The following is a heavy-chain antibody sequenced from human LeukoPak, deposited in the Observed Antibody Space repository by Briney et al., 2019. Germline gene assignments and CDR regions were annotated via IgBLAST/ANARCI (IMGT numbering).Heavy chain of an antibody. CDR1: GFTFSSYS. Sequence: GGSLRLSCAASGFTFSSYSMNWVRQAPGKGLEWVPYVSSRSSTIYYADSVKGRFTISRDNAKNSLYLQMNSLRDEDTAVYYCARSIGYCSSTSCYYFDYWGQGTLVTVSS. D-gene: IGHD2-2*01. CDR3: ARSIGYCSSTSCYYFDY. J-gene: IGHJ4*02. V-gene: IGHV3-48*02. CDR2: VSSRSSTI.